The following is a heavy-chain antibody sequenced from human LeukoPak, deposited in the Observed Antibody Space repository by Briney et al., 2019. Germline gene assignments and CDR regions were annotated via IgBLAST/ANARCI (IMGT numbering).Heavy chain of an antibody. Sequence: SVKVSCKASGGTFSSYAISWVRQAPGQGLEWMGRIIPILGIANYAQKFQGRATITADKSTSTAYMELSSLRSEDTAVYYCARLADNWNDDFDYWGQGTLVTVSS. CDR2: IIPILGIA. V-gene: IGHV1-69*04. CDR3: ARLADNWNDDFDY. D-gene: IGHD1-20*01. J-gene: IGHJ4*02. CDR1: GGTFSSYA.